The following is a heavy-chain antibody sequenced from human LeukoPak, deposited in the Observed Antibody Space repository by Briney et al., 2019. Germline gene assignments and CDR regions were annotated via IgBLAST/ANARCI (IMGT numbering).Heavy chain of an antibody. CDR3: ARVSTGSGSYSRPFDY. Sequence: PGRSLRLSCAASGFTFSSYAMHWVRQAPGKGLEWVAVISYDGSNKYYADSVEGRFTISRDNSKNTLYLQMNSLRAEDTAVYYCARVSTGSGSYSRPFDYWGQGTLVTVSS. CDR1: GFTFSSYA. D-gene: IGHD1-26*01. V-gene: IGHV3-30*04. CDR2: ISYDGSNK. J-gene: IGHJ4*02.